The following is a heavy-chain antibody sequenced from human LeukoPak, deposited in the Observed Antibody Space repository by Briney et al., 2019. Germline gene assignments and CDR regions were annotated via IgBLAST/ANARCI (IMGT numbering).Heavy chain of an antibody. CDR2: IIPILGIA. V-gene: IGHV1-69*04. CDR1: GGTFSSYA. Sequence: GASVKVSCKASGGTFSSYAISWVRQAPGQGLEWMGRIIPILGIANYAQKFQGRVTMTRDTSTSTVYMELSSLRSEDTAVYYCARATPEGARYSGYASFDYWGQGTLVTVSS. CDR3: ARATPEGARYSGYASFDY. J-gene: IGHJ4*02. D-gene: IGHD5-12*01.